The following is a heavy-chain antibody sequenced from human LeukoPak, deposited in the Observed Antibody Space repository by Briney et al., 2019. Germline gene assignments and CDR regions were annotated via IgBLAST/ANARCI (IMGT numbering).Heavy chain of an antibody. V-gene: IGHV1-18*01. Sequence: ASVKVSCKASGYTFSSYAISWVRQAPGQGLEWMGRISAYNGNTNYAQKLQGRVTMTTDTSTSTAYMELRSLRSDDTAVYYCARGINNWNAKTFEIWGQGTMVTVSS. CDR2: ISAYNGNT. D-gene: IGHD1-1*01. J-gene: IGHJ3*02. CDR3: ARGINNWNAKTFEI. CDR1: GYTFSSYA.